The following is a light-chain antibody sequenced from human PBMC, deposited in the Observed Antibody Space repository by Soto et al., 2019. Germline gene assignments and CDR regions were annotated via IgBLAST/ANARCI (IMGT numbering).Light chain of an antibody. CDR3: QQYGSSLT. V-gene: IGKV3-20*01. CDR1: QSVGSN. Sequence: EIVMTQSPATLSVSPGERATLSCRASQSVGSNLAWYQQKPGQAPRLFIYGASSRATGIPDRFSGSGSGTDFTLTISRLQPEDFAVYYCQQYGSSLTFGGGTKVEIK. J-gene: IGKJ4*01. CDR2: GAS.